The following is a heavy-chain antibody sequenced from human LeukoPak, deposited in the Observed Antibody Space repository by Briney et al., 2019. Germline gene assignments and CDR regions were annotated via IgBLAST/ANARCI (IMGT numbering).Heavy chain of an antibody. CDR3: ARAPQDGSNWSHYFDH. J-gene: IGHJ4*02. CDR2: IYYIGGT. Sequence: PSETLSLTCTVSGGSISTYYWSWIRQPPGKRLEWIGYIYYIGGTNYNPSLNNRVTISIDRSRNQFSLKLNSVTPADTAVYYCARAPQDGSNWSHYFDHWGRGALVTVSS. CDR1: GGSISTYY. V-gene: IGHV4-59*01. D-gene: IGHD6-13*01.